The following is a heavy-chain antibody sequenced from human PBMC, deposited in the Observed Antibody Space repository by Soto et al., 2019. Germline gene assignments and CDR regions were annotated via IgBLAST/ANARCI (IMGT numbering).Heavy chain of an antibody. J-gene: IGHJ4*02. V-gene: IGHV3-7*03. D-gene: IGHD3-22*01. Sequence: GESLRPAWAASGFTFSSYLMSWVRQAPGKGLEWVANIKQDGSEKYYVDSVKGRFTISRDNAKNSLYLQMNSLRAEDTAVYYCATYYYDSSGFEADFDYWGQGTLVTVSS. CDR3: ATYYYDSSGFEADFDY. CDR1: GFTFSSYL. CDR2: IKQDGSEK.